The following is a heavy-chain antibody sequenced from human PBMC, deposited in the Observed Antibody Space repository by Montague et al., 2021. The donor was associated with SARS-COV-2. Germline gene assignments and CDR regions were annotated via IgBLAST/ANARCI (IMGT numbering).Heavy chain of an antibody. CDR3: VRAGGFDNSGYVGRLRTYYFDY. D-gene: IGHD3-22*01. V-gene: IGHV4-39*07. J-gene: IGHJ4*02. CDR2: IYYTGSX. CDR1: GASIRSSDHY. Sequence: SETLSLTCTVSGASIRSSDHYWGWIRQPPGKGLEWIGSIYYTGSXYYTPSLTSRLTISVDTSRYQFSLELTSVTAADTAIYYCVRAGGFDNSGYVGRLRTYYFDYWGQGLLVTVSS.